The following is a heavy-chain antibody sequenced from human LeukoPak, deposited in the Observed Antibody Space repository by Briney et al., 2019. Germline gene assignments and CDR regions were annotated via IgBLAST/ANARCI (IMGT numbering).Heavy chain of an antibody. CDR1: GGSISRGDYY. CDR2: IYYSGSTY. V-gene: IGHV4-30-4*08. Sequence: SQTLSLTCTVSGGSISRGDYYWSWIRQSPGKGLEWIGCIYYSGSTYYYNPSLKSRITISVDTSKNQFSLKLSSVTAADTAIYYCASTDCSDIRCSGANWFDPWGQGTLVTVSS. J-gene: IGHJ5*02. CDR3: ASTDCSDIRCSGANWFDP. D-gene: IGHD2-2*01.